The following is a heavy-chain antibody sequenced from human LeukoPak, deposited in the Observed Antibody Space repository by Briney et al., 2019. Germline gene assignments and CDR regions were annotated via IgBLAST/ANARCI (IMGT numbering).Heavy chain of an antibody. Sequence: SETLSLTCTVSGGSISSYYWSRIRQPPGKGLEWIGYIYYSGSTNYNPSLKSRVTISVDTSKNQFSLKLISVREGIILVLLALKCFDPWGQGTLVTVSS. CDR2: IYYSGST. V-gene: IGHV4-59*01. CDR3: LKCFDP. CDR1: GGSISSYY. J-gene: IGHJ5*02. D-gene: IGHD2/OR15-2a*01.